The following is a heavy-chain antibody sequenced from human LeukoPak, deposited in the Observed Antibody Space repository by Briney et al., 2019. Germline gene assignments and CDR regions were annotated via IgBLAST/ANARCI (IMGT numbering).Heavy chain of an antibody. CDR2: IPYDGSIK. CDR1: GFTFSSYA. Sequence: GGSLSLSCAASGFTFSSYAIHWGRQAPGNGLEGGALIPYDGSIKDYADSVKGRFTICRDNSKNTLYLQMNSLRADDTAMYYCARGSYSSSWKTFDYWGQGTLVTVSS. J-gene: IGHJ4*02. V-gene: IGHV3-30*04. D-gene: IGHD6-13*01. CDR3: ARGSYSSSWKTFDY.